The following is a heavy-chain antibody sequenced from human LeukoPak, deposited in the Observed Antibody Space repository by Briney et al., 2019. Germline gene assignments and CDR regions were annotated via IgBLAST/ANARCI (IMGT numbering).Heavy chain of an antibody. CDR2: IYHSGSI. CDR3: ARERRDYYDSSGYYYY. CDR1: GASISSTKW. Sequence: NPSETLSLTCAVSGASISSTKWWTWVRQPPGKGLEWIGEIYHSGSINYNPSLKGRVTMSVDTSKNQFSLKLSSVTAAYTAVYYCARERRDYYDSSGYYYYWGQGTLVTVSS. D-gene: IGHD3-22*01. V-gene: IGHV4-4*02. J-gene: IGHJ4*02.